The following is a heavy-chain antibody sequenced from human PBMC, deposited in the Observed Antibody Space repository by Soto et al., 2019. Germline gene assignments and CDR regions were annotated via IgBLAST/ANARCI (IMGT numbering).Heavy chain of an antibody. D-gene: IGHD4-17*01. CDR3: ARVFWTPDYGANSVLDY. CDR2: IYHSGST. V-gene: IGHV4-61*01. J-gene: IGHJ4*02. Sequence: PSETLSLRCTVSGASVSGGIYWWTWIRQPPGKGLEWIGYIYHSGSTNYNPSLKSRVTISVDTSKNQFSLRLSSVTAADTAVYYCARVFWTPDYGANSVLDYWGQGILVTVSS. CDR1: GASVSGGIYW.